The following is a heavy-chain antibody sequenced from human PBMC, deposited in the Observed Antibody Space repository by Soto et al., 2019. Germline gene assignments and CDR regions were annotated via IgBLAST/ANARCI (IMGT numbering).Heavy chain of an antibody. D-gene: IGHD4-17*01. J-gene: IGHJ4*02. CDR1: GFTFISFA. Sequence: GGSLRLSCAASGFTFISFAMHWVRQPPGKGPQWVASISSDGNNKYYADSVKGRFTISRDNSKNTLYVQMNSLRGEDTAVYYCARAPTTRFDYWGQGTPVTVSS. V-gene: IGHV3-30*01. CDR2: ISSDGNNK. CDR3: ARAPTTRFDY.